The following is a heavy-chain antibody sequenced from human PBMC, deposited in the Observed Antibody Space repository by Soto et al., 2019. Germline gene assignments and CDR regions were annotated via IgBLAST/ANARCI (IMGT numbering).Heavy chain of an antibody. CDR2: ISAYNGNT. J-gene: IGHJ6*02. CDR1: GYTFTSYG. V-gene: IGHV1-18*04. CDR3: ARDGEGCSSTSCYYYYGMDV. D-gene: IGHD2-2*01. Sequence: QVQLVQSGAEVKKPGASVKVSCKASGYTFTSYGISWVRQAPGQGLEWMGWISAYNGNTNYAQKLQGRVTMTTDTATSTAYMVLRSLRSDDTAVDYCARDGEGCSSTSCYYYYGMDVWGQGTTVTVSS.